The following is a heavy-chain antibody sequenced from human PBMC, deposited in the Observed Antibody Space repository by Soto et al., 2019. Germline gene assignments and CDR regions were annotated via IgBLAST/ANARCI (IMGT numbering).Heavy chain of an antibody. V-gene: IGHV4-59*01. CDR1: GGSTSSYY. J-gene: IGHJ4*02. CDR2: IYYSGST. D-gene: IGHD6-19*01. CDR3: ARDGVAVAGTFDY. Sequence: QVQLQESGPGLVKPSETLSLTCTVSGGSTSSYYWSWIRQPPGKGLEWIGYIYYSGSTNYNPSLKSRVTISVDPSKNQFSLKLSSVTAADTAVYYCARDGVAVAGTFDYWGQGTLVTVSS.